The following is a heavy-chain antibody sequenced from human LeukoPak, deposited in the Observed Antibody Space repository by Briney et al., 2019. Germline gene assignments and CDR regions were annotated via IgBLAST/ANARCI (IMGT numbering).Heavy chain of an antibody. V-gene: IGHV3-20*01. CDR3: ARGGYSSGWYSHYYYGMDV. Sequence: GGSLRLSCAASGFTFDDYGMSWVRQAPGKGLEWVSGINWNGGSTGYADSVKGRFTISRDNAKNSLYLQMNSLRAEDTALYHCARGGYSSGWYSHYYYGMDVWGQGTTVTVSS. J-gene: IGHJ6*02. CDR1: GFTFDDYG. CDR2: INWNGGST. D-gene: IGHD6-19*01.